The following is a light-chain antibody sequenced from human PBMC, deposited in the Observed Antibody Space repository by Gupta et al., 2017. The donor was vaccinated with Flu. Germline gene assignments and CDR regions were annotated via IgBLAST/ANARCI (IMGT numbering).Light chain of an antibody. J-gene: IGKJ1*01. CDR2: GAS. CDR3: QQRHSGWT. V-gene: IGKV3-11*01. Sequence: PGESATVSCRVSHNVDTYVAWYQHKPGQAPRLLIYGASNRASGIPARFSGSGSGTDFTLTISILEAEYSAVYYCQQRHSGWTFGQGTKVEIK. CDR1: HNVDTY.